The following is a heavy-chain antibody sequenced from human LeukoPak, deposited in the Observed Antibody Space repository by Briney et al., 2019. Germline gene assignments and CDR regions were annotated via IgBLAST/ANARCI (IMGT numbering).Heavy chain of an antibody. CDR3: ARDDTLVVVRPGYYMDV. CDR2: INQDGSKK. D-gene: IGHD2-2*01. Sequence: GESLRLSCAASGFTFSDYWMIWVRQAPGKGLEWVANINQDGSKKYYGDSVTGRFTISRDNAKKSLYLQMNSLRVEDTAMYYCARDDTLVVVRPGYYMDVWGKGTTVTVSS. J-gene: IGHJ6*03. V-gene: IGHV3-7*01. CDR1: GFTFSDYW.